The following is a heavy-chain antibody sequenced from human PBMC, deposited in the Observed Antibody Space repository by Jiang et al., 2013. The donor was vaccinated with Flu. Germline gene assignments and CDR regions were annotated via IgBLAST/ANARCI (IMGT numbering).Heavy chain of an antibody. CDR2: ISYDGSNK. CDR3: ASYLGDGSGSFDDAFDI. J-gene: IGHJ3*02. Sequence: SGGGGGPGLGRSLRLSCAASGFTFSSYAMHWVRQAPGKGLEWVAVISYDGSNKYYADSVKGRFTISRDNSKNTLYLQMNSLRAEDTAVYYCASYLGDGSGSFDDAFDIWGQGTMVTVSS. D-gene: IGHD3-10*01. CDR1: GFTFSSYA. V-gene: IGHV3-30*04.